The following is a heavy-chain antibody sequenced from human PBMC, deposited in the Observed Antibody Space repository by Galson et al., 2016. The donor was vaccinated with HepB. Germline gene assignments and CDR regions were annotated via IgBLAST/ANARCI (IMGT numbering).Heavy chain of an antibody. Sequence: SLRLSCAASGFIFSDACMSWVRQAPGKGLEWVGRVKSEMYGGIRELAASVKGRFRISRDDSKGELHLEMFSLKTEDTGVYYCTTGGGFYYGRDNSYAVNTFDFWGRGTLVSVSS. J-gene: IGHJ4*02. CDR2: VKSEMYGGIR. CDR1: GFIFSDAC. CDR3: TTGGGFYYGRDNSYAVNTFDF. V-gene: IGHV3-15*01. D-gene: IGHD3-10*01.